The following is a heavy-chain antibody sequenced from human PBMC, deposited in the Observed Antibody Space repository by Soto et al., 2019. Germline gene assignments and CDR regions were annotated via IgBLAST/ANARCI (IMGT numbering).Heavy chain of an antibody. D-gene: IGHD6-19*01. Sequence: HPGGSLRLSCAASGFTFSNYSMSWVRQAPGKGLEWISYITPSADNTQYADSVKGRFTISRDNAKNTLNLQMDSLRAEDTATYYCAKDSVHSSGWYWYYWGQGTLVTVS. CDR1: GFTFSNYS. V-gene: IGHV3-23*01. J-gene: IGHJ4*01. CDR2: ITPSADNT. CDR3: AKDSVHSSGWYWYY.